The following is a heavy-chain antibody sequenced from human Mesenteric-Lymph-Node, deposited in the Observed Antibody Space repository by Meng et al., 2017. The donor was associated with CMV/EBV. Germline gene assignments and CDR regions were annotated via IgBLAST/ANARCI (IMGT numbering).Heavy chain of an antibody. D-gene: IGHD4-17*01. CDR2: INDSGST. V-gene: IGHV4-34*01. CDR1: GGSFSGYY. J-gene: IGHJ4*02. CDR3: ARKASYGDYANY. Sequence: SETLSLTCAVYGGSFSGYYWSWIRQPPGKGLEWIGEINDSGSTHYNPSLKSRITISVDTSKNQFSLRLSSVTAADTAVYYCARKASYGDYANYWGQGTLVTVSS.